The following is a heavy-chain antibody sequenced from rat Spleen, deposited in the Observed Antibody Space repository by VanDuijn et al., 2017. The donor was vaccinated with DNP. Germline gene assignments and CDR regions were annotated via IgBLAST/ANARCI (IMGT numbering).Heavy chain of an antibody. Sequence: QVQLKESGPGRVQPSETLSLTCTVSGFSLNSYSVSWVRRPSGKGLEWMGRMRYNGDTSYNSALKSRLSISRDTSKNRVFLKMNSLQTDDTGTYYCTRGGNYYAMDAWGQGTSVTVSS. V-gene: IGHV2-63*01. CDR2: MRYNGDT. CDR1: GFSLNSYS. J-gene: IGHJ4*01. CDR3: TRGGNYYAMDA.